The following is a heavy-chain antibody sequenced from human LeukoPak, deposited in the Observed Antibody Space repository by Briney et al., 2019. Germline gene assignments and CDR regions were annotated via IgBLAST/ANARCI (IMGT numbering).Heavy chain of an antibody. J-gene: IGHJ5*02. D-gene: IGHD3-10*01. CDR1: GDSISRYY. CDR2: IYNGGII. CDR3: ARDSGTTGEVKFDP. Sequence: PSETLSLTCTVSGDSISRYYWSWIRQPAGKGLEWIGRIYNGGIITYNPSLKSRVTMSIDTSNDQFSLRLRFVTAADTAVYYCARDSGTTGEVKFDPWGQGTLVTVSS. V-gene: IGHV4-4*07.